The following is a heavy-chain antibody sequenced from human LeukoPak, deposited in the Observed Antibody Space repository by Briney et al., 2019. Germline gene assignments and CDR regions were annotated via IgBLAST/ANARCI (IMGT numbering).Heavy chain of an antibody. Sequence: GGSLRLSCAASGFTFSSYAMHWVRQAPGKGLEWVAVISHDGSNKYYADSVKGQFTISRDNSKNTLYLQMNSLGPEDTAVCYCARAGVRGVIPDYWGQGTLVTVSS. CDR2: ISHDGSNK. D-gene: IGHD3-10*01. CDR3: ARAGVRGVIPDY. CDR1: GFTFSSYA. V-gene: IGHV3-30-3*01. J-gene: IGHJ4*02.